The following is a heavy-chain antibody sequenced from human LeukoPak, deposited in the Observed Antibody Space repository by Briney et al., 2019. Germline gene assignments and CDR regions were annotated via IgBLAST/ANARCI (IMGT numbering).Heavy chain of an antibody. CDR1: GYTFTGYY. Sequence: ASVKVSCKASGYTFTGYYMHWVRQAPGQGLERMGWINPNSGGTKYGQKLLGRVTVTRDTSISTAYMQLSRLRSDDTAVYYCARDQGLRYYYGSGSYYFLGYWGQGTLVTVSS. V-gene: IGHV1-2*02. J-gene: IGHJ4*02. CDR3: ARDQGLRYYYGSGSYYFLGY. D-gene: IGHD3-10*01. CDR2: INPNSGGT.